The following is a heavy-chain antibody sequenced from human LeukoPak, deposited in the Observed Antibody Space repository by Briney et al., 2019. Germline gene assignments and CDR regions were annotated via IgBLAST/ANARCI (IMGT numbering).Heavy chain of an antibody. CDR2: FDPEDGET. J-gene: IGHJ5*02. CDR1: GYTLTELS. CDR3: ATSYGSGSYYPLSWFDP. V-gene: IGHV1-24*01. Sequence: GASVKVSRKVSGYTLTELSMHWVRQAPGKGLEWMGGFDPEDGETIYAQKFQGRVTMTEDTSTDTAYMELSSLRSEDTAVYYCATSYGSGSYYPLSWFDPWGQGTLVTVSS. D-gene: IGHD3-10*01.